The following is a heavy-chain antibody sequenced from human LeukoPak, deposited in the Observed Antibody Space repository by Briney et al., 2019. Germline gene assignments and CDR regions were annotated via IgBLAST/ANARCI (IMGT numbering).Heavy chain of an antibody. CDR2: IYYSGST. D-gene: IGHD1-26*01. Sequence: SETLSLTCTASGGSISSYYWSWIRQPPGKGLEWIGYIYYSGSTNYNPSLKSRVTISVDTSKNQISLKLSSVTAADTAVYYCARAVEGATTYYFDYWGQGTLVTVSS. J-gene: IGHJ4*02. V-gene: IGHV4-59*01. CDR3: ARAVEGATTYYFDY. CDR1: GGSISSYY.